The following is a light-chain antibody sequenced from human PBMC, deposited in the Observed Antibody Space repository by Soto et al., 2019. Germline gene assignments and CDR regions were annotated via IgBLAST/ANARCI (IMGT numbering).Light chain of an antibody. J-gene: IGKJ4*01. CDR3: QQYESYSPLS. V-gene: IGKV1-5*03. CDR2: KAS. Sequence: QMTQFPSSLSASVGDSVTITCXASQNISSYLNWYQQKPGKAPKLLIYKASGLESGVPSRFSGSGSGTDFTLTISSLQPDDFATYYCQQYESYSPLSSAGGTKVDI. CDR1: QNISSY.